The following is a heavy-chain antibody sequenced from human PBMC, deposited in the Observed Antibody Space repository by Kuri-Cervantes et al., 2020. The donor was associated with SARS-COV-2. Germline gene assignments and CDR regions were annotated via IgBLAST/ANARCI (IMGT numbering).Heavy chain of an antibody. D-gene: IGHD3-10*01. Sequence: GGSLRLSCAASGFTFSNAWMSWVRQAPGKGLEWVGRIKSKTDGGTTDYAAPVKGRFTISRDDSKNTLYLQMNSLKTEDTAVYYCTRRGPPLWYFDLWGRGTLVTVSS. CDR3: TRRGPPLWYFDL. CDR2: IKSKTDGGTT. CDR1: GFTFSNAW. J-gene: IGHJ2*01. V-gene: IGHV3-15*01.